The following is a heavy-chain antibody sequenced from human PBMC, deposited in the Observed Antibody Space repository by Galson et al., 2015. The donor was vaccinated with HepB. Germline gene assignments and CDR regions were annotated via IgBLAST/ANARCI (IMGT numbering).Heavy chain of an antibody. D-gene: IGHD1-1*01. CDR3: AREVVRPQKRTYYYGMDV. J-gene: IGHJ6*02. V-gene: IGHV4-61*01. CDR2: IYDSGST. Sequence: SETLSLTCTVSGSSVRSGNCYWTWIRQPPGKGLEWIGHIYDSGSTNFNPSLRSRVTMSVDTSKNQFSLRLSSMTAADTAIYYCAREVVRPQKRTYYYGMDVWGQGTTVTVSS. CDR1: GSSVRSGNCY.